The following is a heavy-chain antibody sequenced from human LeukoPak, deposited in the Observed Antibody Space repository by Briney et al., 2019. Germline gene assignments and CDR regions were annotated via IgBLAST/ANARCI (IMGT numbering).Heavy chain of an antibody. CDR2: ISYDGGNK. D-gene: IGHD3-22*01. V-gene: IGHV3-30-3*01. Sequence: PGGSLRLSCAASGFTFSNYAMHWVRQAPGKGLEWVAVISYDGGNKFYADFVKGRFTISRDDSKNTAYLQMNSLKTEDTAVYHCLGGYPHHLDYWGQGTVVTVSS. CDR1: GFTFSNYA. CDR3: LGGYPHHLDY. J-gene: IGHJ4*02.